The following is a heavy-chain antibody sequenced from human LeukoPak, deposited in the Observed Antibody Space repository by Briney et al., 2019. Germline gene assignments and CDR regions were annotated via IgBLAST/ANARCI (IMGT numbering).Heavy chain of an antibody. CDR2: INPSGGST. CDR3: ARDMTSGYYFDY. J-gene: IGHJ4*02. CDR1: GYTFTSYY. V-gene: IGHV1-46*01. Sequence: ASVNVSCKASGYTFTSYYMHWVRQAPGQGLEWMGIINPSGGSTSYAQKFQGRVTMTRDTSTSTVYMELSSLRSEDTAVYYCARDMTSGYYFDYWGQGTLVTVSS. D-gene: IGHD3-22*01.